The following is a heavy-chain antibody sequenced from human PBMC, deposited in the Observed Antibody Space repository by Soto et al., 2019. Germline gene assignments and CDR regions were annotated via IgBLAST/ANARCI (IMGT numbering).Heavy chain of an antibody. D-gene: IGHD6-6*01. Sequence: ASVKVSCKASGYTFTGYYMNWVRQAPGQGLEWMGWINPNNSATYSAQKFRGRVTMTRDTSISTAYMELSSLRSDDTAIYYCARDRIAARLDAFDIWGQGTMVTVSS. CDR3: ARDRIAARLDAFDI. J-gene: IGHJ3*02. CDR1: GYTFTGYY. CDR2: INPNNSAT. V-gene: IGHV1-2*02.